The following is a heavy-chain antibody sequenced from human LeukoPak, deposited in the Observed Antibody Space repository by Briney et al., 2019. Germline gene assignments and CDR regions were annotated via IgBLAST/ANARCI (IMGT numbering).Heavy chain of an antibody. CDR2: IYTSGST. Sequence: SETLSLSCTVSGGSISSYYWSWIRQPAGKGLEWIGRIYTSGSTNYNPSLKSRVTMSVGTSKNQFSLKLSSVTAADTAVYYCAGYSGSYFDAFDIWGQGTMVTVSS. CDR1: GGSISSYY. V-gene: IGHV4-4*07. D-gene: IGHD1-26*01. J-gene: IGHJ3*02. CDR3: AGYSGSYFDAFDI.